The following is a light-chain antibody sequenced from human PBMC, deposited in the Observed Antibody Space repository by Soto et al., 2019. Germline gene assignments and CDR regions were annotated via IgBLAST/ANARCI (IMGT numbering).Light chain of an antibody. CDR2: EGT. CDR1: TSDVGGYNL. CDR3: CSYASSSSYV. V-gene: IGLV2-23*01. Sequence: QSALTQPASVSGSPGQSITISCSGTTSDVGGYNLVSWYQQHTAKAPKLLIYEGTQRPSGVSSRFSGSKSGNTASLTISGLQAEDEADYYGCSYASSSSYVFGTGTKLTVL. J-gene: IGLJ1*01.